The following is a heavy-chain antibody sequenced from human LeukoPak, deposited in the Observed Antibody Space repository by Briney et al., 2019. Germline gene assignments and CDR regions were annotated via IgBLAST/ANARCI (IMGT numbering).Heavy chain of an antibody. V-gene: IGHV4-34*01. CDR3: AREGYCSSTSCPFDY. CDR2: INHSGST. CDR1: GGSFSGYY. D-gene: IGHD2-2*01. Sequence: SETLSLTCAVYGGSFSGYYWSWIRQPPGKGLEWIGEINHSGSTNYNPSLKSRVTISVDTSKNQFSLKLSSVTAADTAVYYCAREGYCSSTSCPFDYWGQGTLVTVSS. J-gene: IGHJ4*02.